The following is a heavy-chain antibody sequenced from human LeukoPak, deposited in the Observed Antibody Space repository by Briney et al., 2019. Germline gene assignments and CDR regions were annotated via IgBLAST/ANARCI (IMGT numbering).Heavy chain of an antibody. CDR3: ASSSLRGSDAFDT. Sequence: LSLTCAISGDSVSNNNAAWNWIRQSPSRGLEWLGRTYYRSKWYTDYAVSVSSRITINPDASKNQFSLQLNSVTPEDTAVYYCASSSLRGSDAFDTWGQGTMVTVSS. CDR2: TYYRSKWYT. J-gene: IGHJ3*02. V-gene: IGHV6-1*01. D-gene: IGHD3-16*01. CDR1: GDSVSNNNAA.